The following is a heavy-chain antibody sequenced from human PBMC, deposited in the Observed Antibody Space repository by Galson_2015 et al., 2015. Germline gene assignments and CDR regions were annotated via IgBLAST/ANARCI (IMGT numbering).Heavy chain of an antibody. CDR1: GFTFGSYS. V-gene: IGHV3-21*01. J-gene: IGHJ4*02. CDR2: ISSSSSYI. Sequence: SLRLSCAASGFTFGSYSMNWVRQAPGKGLEWVSSISSSSSYIYYADSVKGRFTISRDNAKNSLYLQMNSLRAEDTAVYYCARDKPRTTGTTFDYWGQGTLVTVSS. CDR3: ARDKPRTTGTTFDY. D-gene: IGHD1-1*01.